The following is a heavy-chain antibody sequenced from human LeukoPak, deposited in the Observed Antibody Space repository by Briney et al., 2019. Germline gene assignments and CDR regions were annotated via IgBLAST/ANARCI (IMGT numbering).Heavy chain of an antibody. V-gene: IGHV3-11*05. CDR3: ARDFHTARLVIKRFMDV. D-gene: IGHD3-9*01. J-gene: IGHJ6*02. Sequence: GGSLRLSCAASGFTFSDYYMSWIRQAPGKGLEWVSYISSSSSYTNYADSVKGRFTISRDNAKTSLYLQMNSLRAEDTAVYHCARDFHTARLVIKRFMDVWGQGTTVTVSS. CDR2: ISSSSSYT. CDR1: GFTFSDYY.